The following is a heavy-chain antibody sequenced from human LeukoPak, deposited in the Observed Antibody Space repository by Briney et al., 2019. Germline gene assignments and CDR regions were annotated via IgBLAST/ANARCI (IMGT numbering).Heavy chain of an antibody. CDR3: AKDWGYCSSTSCYGYYLDY. D-gene: IGHD2-2*01. V-gene: IGHV3-23*01. CDR1: GFTFSSYA. Sequence: GGSLRLSCAASGFTFSSYAMSWVRQAPGKGLEWVSAISGSGGSTYYADSVKGRFTISRDNSKNTLYLQMNSLRAEDTAVYYCAKDWGYCSSTSCYGYYLDYWGQGTLVTVSS. CDR2: ISGSGGST. J-gene: IGHJ4*02.